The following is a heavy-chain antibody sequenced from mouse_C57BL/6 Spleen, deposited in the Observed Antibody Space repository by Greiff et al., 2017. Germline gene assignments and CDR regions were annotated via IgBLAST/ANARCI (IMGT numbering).Heavy chain of an antibody. V-gene: IGHV1-52*01. J-gene: IGHJ3*01. Sequence: QVPLQQPGAELVRPGSSVKLSCQASCYTFTSYWMHWVKPRPIQGLAWIGNIDPSDTETHYNQKFKDKAALTVDKSSSTAYMQLSSLTSEDSAVYYCARFDGYYGFAYWGQGTLVTVSA. CDR3: ARFDGYYGFAY. CDR2: IDPSDTET. D-gene: IGHD2-3*01. CDR1: CYTFTSYW.